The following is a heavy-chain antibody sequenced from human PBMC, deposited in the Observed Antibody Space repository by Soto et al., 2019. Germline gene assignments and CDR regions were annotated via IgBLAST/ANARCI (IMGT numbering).Heavy chain of an antibody. J-gene: IGHJ6*03. CDR1: GYSFTRYW. CDR2: IYPGDSDT. V-gene: IGHV5-51*01. Sequence: PGQSLQIPCNGSGYSFTRYWNGLVRLMLGKDMEWMGIIYPGDSDTRYSPSFQGQVTISADKSISTAYLQWSSLKASDTAMYYCARYKLICGGNQMCYMDVWGKGTTVTVSS. D-gene: IGHD3-3*01. CDR3: ARYKLICGGNQMCYMDV.